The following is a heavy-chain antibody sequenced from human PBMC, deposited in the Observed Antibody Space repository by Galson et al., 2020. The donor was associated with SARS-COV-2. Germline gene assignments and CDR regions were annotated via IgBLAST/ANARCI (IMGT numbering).Heavy chain of an antibody. J-gene: IGHJ5*02. CDR1: GFTVSSSY. D-gene: IGHD2-8*01. V-gene: IGHV3-66*01. Sequence: GGSLRLSCAASGFTVSSSYLSWVRQAPGKGLEWVSVIYSGGSTYYADSMEGRFTISRDNSKNTLYLQMNSLRVEDTAVYYCARDLPVANRVVNWLDPWGQGTLVTVSS. CDR2: IYSGGST. CDR3: ARDLPVANRVVNWLDP.